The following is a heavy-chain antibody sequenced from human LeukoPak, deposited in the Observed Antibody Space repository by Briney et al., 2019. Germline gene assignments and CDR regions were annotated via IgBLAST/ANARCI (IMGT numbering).Heavy chain of an antibody. Sequence: GGSLRLSCAASGFTVSSNYMSWVRQAPGKGLEWVSVIYSGGSTYYADSVKGRFTISRDNSKNTLYLQMNSLRAEDTAVYHCARDTVTTFRFRDYQHYGMDFWGQGTTVTVSS. CDR2: IYSGGST. D-gene: IGHD4-17*01. CDR3: ARDTVTTFRFRDYQHYGMDF. V-gene: IGHV3-53*01. CDR1: GFTVSSNY. J-gene: IGHJ6*02.